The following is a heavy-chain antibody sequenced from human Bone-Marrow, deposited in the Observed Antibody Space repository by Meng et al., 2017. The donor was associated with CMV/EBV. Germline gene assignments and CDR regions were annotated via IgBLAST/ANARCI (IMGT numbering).Heavy chain of an antibody. CDR3: ARGRMRADFDC. J-gene: IGHJ4*02. CDR1: GYTFTRYG. Sequence: ASVKVSCKASGYTFTRYGISWVRQAPGQGLEWMGWFNGYNGDTNYAQKAQGRVTVTIDTSTNTAYMEMRSLRSDDTAIYYCARGRMRADFDCWGQGTLVTVSS. V-gene: IGHV1-18*01. CDR2: FNGYNGDT.